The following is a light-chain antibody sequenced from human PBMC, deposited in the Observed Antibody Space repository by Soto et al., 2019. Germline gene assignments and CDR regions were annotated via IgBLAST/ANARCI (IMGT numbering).Light chain of an antibody. CDR1: QSVSSSY. V-gene: IGKV3D-20*02. Sequence: EIVLTQSPGTLSLSPGERATLSCRASQSVSSSYLAWYQQKPGQAPRLLIYGASSRATGIPNRFSGSRSGTDFTLTISRLEPEDFAVYYCQQRSNWLWTFGQGTKVDIK. CDR2: GAS. CDR3: QQRSNWLWT. J-gene: IGKJ1*01.